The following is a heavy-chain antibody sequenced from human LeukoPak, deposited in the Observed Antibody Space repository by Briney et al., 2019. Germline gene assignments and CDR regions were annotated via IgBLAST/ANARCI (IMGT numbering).Heavy chain of an antibody. CDR2: ISGSGSST. J-gene: IGHJ4*02. Sequence: GGSLRLSCAASGFTFNIYAMNWVRQASGKGLEWVSTISGSGSSTYYADSVKGRFTISRDNSKNTLYLQMNSLRAEDTAVYFRAKDQHGYDKPIDYWGQGTLVTVSS. V-gene: IGHV3-23*01. CDR3: AKDQHGYDKPIDY. D-gene: IGHD5-12*01. CDR1: GFTFNIYA.